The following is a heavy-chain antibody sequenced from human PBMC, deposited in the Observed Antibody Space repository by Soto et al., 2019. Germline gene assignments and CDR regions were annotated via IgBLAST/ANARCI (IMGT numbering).Heavy chain of an antibody. CDR1: GFTLDTYG. CDR3: ARVTPGNNLYYFSGLDF. D-gene: IGHD1-1*01. Sequence: QVHLVESGGGVVQPGKSLRLSCVASGFTLDTYGIHWVRQAPGKGLQWVALSSYEGSNTYYADSVRGRFTISRDNSKNALYLQMNTLRPEDTGVYYCARVTPGNNLYYFSGLDFWGQGTSVTVSS. CDR2: SSYEGSNT. J-gene: IGHJ6*02. V-gene: IGHV3-30-3*01.